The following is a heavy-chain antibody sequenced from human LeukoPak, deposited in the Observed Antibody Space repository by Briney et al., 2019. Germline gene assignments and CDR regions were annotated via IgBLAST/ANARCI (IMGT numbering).Heavy chain of an antibody. CDR1: GGTFSSYA. D-gene: IGHD6-19*01. CDR2: IIPILGIA. J-gene: IGHJ4*02. V-gene: IGHV1-69*04. Sequence: SVKVFCKASGGTFSSYAISWVRQAPGQGLEWMGRIIPILGIANYAQKFQGRVTITADKSTSTAYMELSSLRSEDTAVYYCARDKAVAGHFDYWGQGTLVTVSS. CDR3: ARDKAVAGHFDY.